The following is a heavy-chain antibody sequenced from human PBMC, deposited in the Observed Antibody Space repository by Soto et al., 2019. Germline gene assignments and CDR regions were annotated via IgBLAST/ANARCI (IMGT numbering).Heavy chain of an antibody. D-gene: IGHD1-26*01. V-gene: IGHV2-26*01. CDR2: IFSNDEK. CDR1: GFSLNTARMG. Sequence: QVTLKESGPVLVKPTETLTLTCTVSGFSLNTARMGVSWIRQPPGKALEWLAHIFSNDEKSYNTSLKSRLTISHDTSKRQVFLTMTNMDPMDTGTYYCARRVHAELLGWFAPWGQGTLVTVSS. J-gene: IGHJ5*02. CDR3: ARRVHAELLGWFAP.